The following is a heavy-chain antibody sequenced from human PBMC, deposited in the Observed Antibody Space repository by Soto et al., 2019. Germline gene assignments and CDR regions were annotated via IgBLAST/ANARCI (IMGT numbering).Heavy chain of an antibody. CDR1: GGTFSSYA. V-gene: IGHV1-69*13. CDR2: IIPIFGTA. D-gene: IGHD3-9*01. J-gene: IGHJ4*02. Sequence: GASVKVSCKASGGTFSSYAISWVRQAPGQGLEWMGGIIPIFGTANYAQKFQGRVTITADESTSTAYMELSSLRSEDTAVYYCARTTTVSTILPREIPDYWGQGTLVTVSS. CDR3: ARTTTVSTILPREIPDY.